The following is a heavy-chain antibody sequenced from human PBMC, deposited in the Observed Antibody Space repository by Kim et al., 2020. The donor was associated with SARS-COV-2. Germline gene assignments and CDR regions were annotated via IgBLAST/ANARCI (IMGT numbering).Heavy chain of an antibody. CDR3: ATGQSKFFHF. J-gene: IGHJ3*01. CDR1: GRSISSYY. V-gene: IGHV4-4*07. CDR2: IHGNGSS. Sequence: SETLSLTCTVSGRSISSYYWFWIRQPAGKGLEWIGQIHGNGSSIYHPSLKSRVTMSVDTSKNQFSLRLTSVTAADTAVYYCATGQSKFFHFWGQGTMVTVSS.